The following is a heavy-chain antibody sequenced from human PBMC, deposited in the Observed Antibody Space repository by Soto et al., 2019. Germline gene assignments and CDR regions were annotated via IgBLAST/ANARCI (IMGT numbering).Heavy chain of an antibody. D-gene: IGHD3-10*01. CDR1: GGTFSSYA. V-gene: IGHV1-69*12. CDR3: ARGVMDFGDYYYCGMDV. CDR2: IIPIFGTA. Sequence: QVQLVQSGAEVKKPGSSVKVSCKASGGTFSSYAISWVRQAPGQGLEWMGGIIPIFGTANYAQKFQGRVTITADESTSTGYMELSGLRSEVTAVYYCARGVMDFGDYYYCGMDVWGQGTTVTVSS. J-gene: IGHJ6*02.